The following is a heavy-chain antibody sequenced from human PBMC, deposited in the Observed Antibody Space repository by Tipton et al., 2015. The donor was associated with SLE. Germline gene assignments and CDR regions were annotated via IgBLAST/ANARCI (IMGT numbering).Heavy chain of an antibody. V-gene: IGHV4-39*07. D-gene: IGHD3-10*01. J-gene: IGHJ4*02. CDR1: GGSISSSSYY. CDR3: AREKAGGSGKKLYFDY. CDR2: IYYSGST. Sequence: TLSLTCTVSGGSISSSSYYWGWIRQPPGKGLEWIGSIYYSGSTYYNPSLKSRFTISVDTSKNQFSLKLSSVTAADTAVYYCAREKAGGSGKKLYFDYWGQGTLFTVSP.